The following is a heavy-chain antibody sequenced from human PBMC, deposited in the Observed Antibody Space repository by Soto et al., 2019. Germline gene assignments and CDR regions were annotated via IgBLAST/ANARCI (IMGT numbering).Heavy chain of an antibody. V-gene: IGHV1-69*01. J-gene: IGHJ4*02. CDR1: GCTFSSYA. Sequence: QVQLVQSGAEVKKPGSSVKVSCKASGCTFSSYAISWVRQAPGQGLEWMGGIIPIFGTANYAQKFQVRVTITADESTSTAHMERSSLRSEDTAVYYCASDYGHDCRGGSCYFYLWGQVTLVTVAS. D-gene: IGHD2-15*01. CDR3: ASDYGHDCRGGSCYFYL. CDR2: IIPIFGTA.